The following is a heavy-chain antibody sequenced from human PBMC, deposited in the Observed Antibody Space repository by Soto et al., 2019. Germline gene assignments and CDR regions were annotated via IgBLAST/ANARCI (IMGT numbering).Heavy chain of an antibody. CDR3: ALLPDSSGYSRK. CDR2: VYWDADK. D-gene: IGHD3-22*01. Sequence: QITLKESGPTLVKPTQTLTLTCTFSGFSLSTSGVGVGWIRQPRGKALEWLALVYWDADKRYSPSLKSRLTIPKDNSKNQVVLTMPNMDPVDTATYYCALLPDSSGYSRKRGQGTLVTVSS. V-gene: IGHV2-5*02. J-gene: IGHJ4*02. CDR1: GFSLSTSGVG.